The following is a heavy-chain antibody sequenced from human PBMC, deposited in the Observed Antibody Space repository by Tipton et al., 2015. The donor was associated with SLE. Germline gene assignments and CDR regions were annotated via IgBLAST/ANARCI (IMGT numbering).Heavy chain of an antibody. J-gene: IGHJ2*01. V-gene: IGHV3-48*03. CDR3: ARGDADYWFFDL. CDR1: GFTFSDYE. CDR2: IGPGGNTI. Sequence: SLRLSCAASGFTFSDYEVNWVRQSPGKGLEWISYIGPGGNTIYYADSVRGRFTISRDDAKNSLFLQISSLRVEDTAVYYCARGDADYWFFDLWGRGTLVSVSS.